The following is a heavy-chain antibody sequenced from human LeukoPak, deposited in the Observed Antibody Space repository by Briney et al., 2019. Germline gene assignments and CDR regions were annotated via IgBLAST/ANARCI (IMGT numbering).Heavy chain of an antibody. Sequence: SETLSLTCTVSGGSISSYYWSWIRQPPGKGLEWIGYIYYSGRTNYNPSLKSRVTISVDTSKNQFSLKLSSVTAADTAVYYCARHRIVYYDVFDIWGQGTMVTVSS. D-gene: IGHD1-26*01. CDR2: IYYSGRT. J-gene: IGHJ3*02. CDR3: ARHRIVYYDVFDI. CDR1: GGSISSYY. V-gene: IGHV4-59*08.